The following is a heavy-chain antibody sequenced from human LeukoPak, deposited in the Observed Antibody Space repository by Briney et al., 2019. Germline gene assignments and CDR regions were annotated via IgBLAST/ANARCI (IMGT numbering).Heavy chain of an antibody. Sequence: SETLSLTCAVYGGSFSGYYWSWIRQPPGKGLEWIGEINHSGSTNYNPSLKSRLTISADTSKNQFSLKLSSVTAADTAVYYCAREGYDILTGYYTDYWGQGTLVTVSS. D-gene: IGHD3-9*01. CDR3: AREGYDILTGYYTDY. CDR1: GGSFSGYY. V-gene: IGHV4-34*01. J-gene: IGHJ4*02. CDR2: INHSGST.